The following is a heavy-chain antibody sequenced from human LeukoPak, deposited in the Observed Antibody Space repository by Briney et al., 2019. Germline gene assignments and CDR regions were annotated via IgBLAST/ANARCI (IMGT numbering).Heavy chain of an antibody. J-gene: IGHJ5*02. CDR2: INHSGST. Sequence: SETLSLTCAVYGGSFSGYYWSWIRQPPGKGLEWIWEINHSGSTNYNPSLKSRVTISVDTSKNQFSLKLSSVTAADTAVYYCARGGIVVVVAATPRVWFDPWGQGTLVTVSS. V-gene: IGHV4-34*01. D-gene: IGHD2-15*01. CDR3: ARGGIVVVVAATPRVWFDP. CDR1: GGSFSGYY.